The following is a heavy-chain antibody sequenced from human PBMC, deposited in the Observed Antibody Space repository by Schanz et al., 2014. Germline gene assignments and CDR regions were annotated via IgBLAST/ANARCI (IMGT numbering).Heavy chain of an antibody. J-gene: IGHJ4*02. D-gene: IGHD3-10*01. CDR3: GRGFSRSYIDF. CDR2: FIPILGIA. CDR1: RSTFSSYT. V-gene: IGHV1-69*02. Sequence: QVQLVQSGAEVKKPGSSVKVSCKASRSTFSSYTISWVRQARGQGLEWVGRFIPILGIANYAQKFQGRVTITADRSTSTAYMELSSLRSDDTAVYYCGRGFSRSYIDFWGQGTLVTVSS.